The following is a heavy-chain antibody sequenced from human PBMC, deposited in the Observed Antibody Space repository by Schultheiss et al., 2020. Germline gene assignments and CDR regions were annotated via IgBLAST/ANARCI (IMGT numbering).Heavy chain of an antibody. Sequence: SQTLSLTCTVSGGSISSYFWSWIRQPPGKGLEWIGYIHYSGSTYYNPSLKSRLTISVDTSKNQFSLKLSSVTAADTAVYYCAGITVARECWGQGTLVTVS. J-gene: IGHJ4*02. D-gene: IGHD4-23*01. CDR3: AGITVAREC. CDR1: GGSISSYF. V-gene: IGHV4-59*04. CDR2: IHYSGST.